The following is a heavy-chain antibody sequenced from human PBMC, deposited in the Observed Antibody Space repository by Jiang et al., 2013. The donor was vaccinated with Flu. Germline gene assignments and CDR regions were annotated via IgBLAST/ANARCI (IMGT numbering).Heavy chain of an antibody. D-gene: IGHD3-16*01. Sequence: LVKPGGSLRLSCAASGFIFGDYYMTWIRQAPGKGLDWIAHISSSGNNISYAESVKGRFIISRDNAKNTLHLQMDSLRVDDTAVYYCARDADTNPYLNFDLWGQGTLVTVSS. CDR1: GFIFGDYY. J-gene: IGHJ4*02. CDR2: ISSSGNNI. V-gene: IGHV3-11*01. CDR3: ARDADTNPYLNFDL.